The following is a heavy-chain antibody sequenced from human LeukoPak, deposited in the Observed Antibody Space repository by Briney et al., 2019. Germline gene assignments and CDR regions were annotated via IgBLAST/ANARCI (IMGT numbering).Heavy chain of an antibody. CDR2: IYPGDPDT. V-gene: IGHV5-51*01. J-gene: IGHJ4*02. CDR3: ARHGGYNEIDY. D-gene: IGHD5-24*01. Sequence: GESLKISCKVSGYSFTTYWIGWVRQMPGKGLEWMGIIYPGDPDTKYSPSFQGQVTISADKPISTAYLQWSSLKASDTAMYYCARHGGYNEIDYWGQGTLVTVSS. CDR1: GYSFTTYW.